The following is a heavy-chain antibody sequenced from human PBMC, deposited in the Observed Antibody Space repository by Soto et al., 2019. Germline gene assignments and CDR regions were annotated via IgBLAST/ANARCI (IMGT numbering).Heavy chain of an antibody. V-gene: IGHV1-69*06. J-gene: IGHJ2*01. CDR1: GGTFSSYA. Sequence: QVQLVQSGAEVKKPGSSVKVSCKASGGTFSSYAISWVRQAPGQGLEWMGGIIPIFGTANYAQKFQGRVTITADKATSTAYMELSSLRSEDTAVYYCAGWDTAMAYWYFDLWGRGTLVTVSS. CDR3: AGWDTAMAYWYFDL. D-gene: IGHD5-18*01. CDR2: IIPIFGTA.